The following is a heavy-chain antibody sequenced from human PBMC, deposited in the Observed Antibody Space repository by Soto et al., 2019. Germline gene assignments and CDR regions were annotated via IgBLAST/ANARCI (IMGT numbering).Heavy chain of an antibody. CDR3: ARDALYCSGGSCYSY. V-gene: IGHV1-69*06. Sequence: GASVKVSCKASGGTFSSYAISWVRQAPGQGLEWMGGIIPIFGTANYAQKFQGRVTITADKSTSTAYMELSSLRSEDTAVYYCARDALYCSGGSCYSYWGQGTLVTVSS. CDR1: GGTFSSYA. CDR2: IIPIFGTA. J-gene: IGHJ4*02. D-gene: IGHD2-15*01.